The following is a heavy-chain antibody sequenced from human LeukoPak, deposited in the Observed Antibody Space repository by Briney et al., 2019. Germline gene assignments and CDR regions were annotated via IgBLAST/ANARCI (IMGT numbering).Heavy chain of an antibody. CDR1: GFTFSSYA. CDR2: ISYDGSNK. J-gene: IGHJ4*02. Sequence: GGSLRLSCAASGFTFSSYAMHWVRQAPGKGLEWVAVISYDGSNKYYADSVKGRFTISRDNSKNTLYLQMNSLRAEDTAVYYCARDRWELPLLYFDYWGQGTLVTVFS. CDR3: ARDRWELPLLYFDY. D-gene: IGHD1-26*01. V-gene: IGHV3-30-3*01.